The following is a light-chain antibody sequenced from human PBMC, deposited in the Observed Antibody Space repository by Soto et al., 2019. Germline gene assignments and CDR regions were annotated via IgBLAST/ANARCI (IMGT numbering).Light chain of an antibody. J-gene: IGKJ5*01. Sequence: VVMTQSPATLSVSPGERVVLSCRASQSVSSNLAWHQQKPGQAPRILMYDASTRATGISARSSGSGSGTEFTLTISSLLSEDFAVYYCQQYHNWPITFGQGTRLEIK. CDR1: QSVSSN. CDR3: QQYHNWPIT. V-gene: IGKV3-15*01. CDR2: DAS.